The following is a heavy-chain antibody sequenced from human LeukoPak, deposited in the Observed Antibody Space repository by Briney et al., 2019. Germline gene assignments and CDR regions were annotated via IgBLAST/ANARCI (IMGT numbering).Heavy chain of an antibody. CDR1: GGSISRGTW. V-gene: IGHV4-4*02. CDR2: VIHSGST. CDR3: AYSHDYVWGN. Sequence: SETLSLTCAVSGGSISRGTWWSWVRQPPGKGLEWIGEVIHSGSTKCNPSLESRVSMSVDKSRNQFSLKLNSLTAADTAIYYCAYSHDYVWGNWGQGTLVTVSS. D-gene: IGHD3-16*01. J-gene: IGHJ4*02.